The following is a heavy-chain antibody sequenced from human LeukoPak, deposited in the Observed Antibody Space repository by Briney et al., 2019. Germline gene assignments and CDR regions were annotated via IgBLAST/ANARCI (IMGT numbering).Heavy chain of an antibody. CDR1: GYTLTELS. CDR3: ATGPSLFGVAQDDY. V-gene: IGHV1-24*01. J-gene: IGHJ4*02. CDR2: FDPEHGET. Sequence: ASVKVSCKVSGYTLTELSMNWVRQAPGKGLEWMAGFDPEHGETIYAQKFQGRATMTVDTSTDTAYMELNSLTSEDTAVYYCATGPSLFGVAQDDYWGQGTLVTVSS. D-gene: IGHD3-3*01.